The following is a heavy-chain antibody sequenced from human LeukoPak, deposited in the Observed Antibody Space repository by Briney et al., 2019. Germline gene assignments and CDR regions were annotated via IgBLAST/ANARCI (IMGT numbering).Heavy chain of an antibody. CDR3: ARDSEYYYDSSGYYPYD. CDR2: IYYTGST. Sequence: PSETLSLTCTVSGGSITSSSYYWGWIRQPPGKGSEWIGSIYYTGSTNYNPSLKSRVTMSVDTSKNQFSLKLSSVTAADTAVYYCARDSEYYYDSSGYYPYDWGQGTLVTVSS. J-gene: IGHJ4*02. V-gene: IGHV4-39*07. CDR1: GGSITSSSYY. D-gene: IGHD3-22*01.